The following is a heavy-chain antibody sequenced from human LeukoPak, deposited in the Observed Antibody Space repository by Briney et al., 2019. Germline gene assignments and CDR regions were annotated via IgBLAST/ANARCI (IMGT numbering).Heavy chain of an antibody. J-gene: IGHJ4*02. D-gene: IGHD5-18*01. CDR3: ARGTRGYSYGPRHFDY. V-gene: IGHV4-39*07. CDR1: GGSISSSSYY. CDR2: INHSGST. Sequence: PSETLSLTCTVSGGSISSSSYYWGWIRQPPGEGLEWIGEINHSGSTNYNPSLKSRVTISVDTSKNQFSLKLSSVTAADTAVYYCARGTRGYSYGPRHFDYWGPGTLVTVSS.